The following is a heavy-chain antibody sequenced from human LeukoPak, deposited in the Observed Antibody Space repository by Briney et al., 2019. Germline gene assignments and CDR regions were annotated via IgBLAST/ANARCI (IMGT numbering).Heavy chain of an antibody. V-gene: IGHV3-21*01. CDR1: GFTFSSYS. J-gene: IGHJ4*02. Sequence: GGSLRLSCAASGFTFSSYSMNWVRQAPGKGLEWVSSISSSSSYIYYADSVKGRFTISRDNAKNSLYLQMNSLRAEDTAVYYCARVIDNVSYYFDYWGQGTLVAVSS. CDR3: ARVIDNVSYYFDY. CDR2: ISSSSSYI. D-gene: IGHD3-16*02.